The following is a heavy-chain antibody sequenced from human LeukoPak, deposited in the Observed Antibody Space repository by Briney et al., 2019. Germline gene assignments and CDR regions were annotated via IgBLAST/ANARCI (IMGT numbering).Heavy chain of an antibody. D-gene: IGHD3-3*02. Sequence: GASVKVSCKASGYTFTSYGISWVRQAPGQGLEWMGWISAYNGNTNYAQKLQGRVTMTTDTSTSTAYMELRSLRSDDTAVCYCARAEGHGSIGGFDPWGQGTLVTVSS. CDR2: ISAYNGNT. CDR3: ARAEGHGSIGGFDP. V-gene: IGHV1-18*01. CDR1: GYTFTSYG. J-gene: IGHJ5*02.